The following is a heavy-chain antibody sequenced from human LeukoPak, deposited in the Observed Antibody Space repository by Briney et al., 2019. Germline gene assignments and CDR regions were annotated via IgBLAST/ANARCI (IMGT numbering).Heavy chain of an antibody. CDR1: GGSFSGYY. D-gene: IGHD2-15*01. V-gene: IGHV4-34*01. CDR2: ISSSGST. Sequence: SETLSLTCAVYGGSFSGYYWSWIRQPPGKGLEWIGSISSSGSTYYNPSLKSRVTISGDTSKNQFSLKLSSVTAADTAVYYCARLWSTSCSGGSCPHQPNYWGQGTLVTVSS. CDR3: ARLWSTSCSGGSCPHQPNY. J-gene: IGHJ4*02.